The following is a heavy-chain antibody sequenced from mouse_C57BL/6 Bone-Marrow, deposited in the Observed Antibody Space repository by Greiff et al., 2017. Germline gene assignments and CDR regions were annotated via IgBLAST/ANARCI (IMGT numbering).Heavy chain of an antibody. D-gene: IGHD1-1*01. CDR1: GYTFTSYW. J-gene: IGHJ2*01. CDR3: ARSYYYYGSSYCY. CDR2: IHPNSGST. Sequence: QVQLQQPGAELVKPGASVKLSCKASGYTFTSYWMHWVKQRPGQGLEWIGMIHPNSGSTNYNEKFKSKATLTVDKSSSTAYMQLSSLTSEDSAVYYCARSYYYYGSSYCYWGQGTTLTVSS. V-gene: IGHV1-64*01.